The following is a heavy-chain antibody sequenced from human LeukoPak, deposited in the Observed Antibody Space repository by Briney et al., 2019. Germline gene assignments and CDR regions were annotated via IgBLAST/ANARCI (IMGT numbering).Heavy chain of an antibody. V-gene: IGHV4-59*01. J-gene: IGHJ4*02. D-gene: IGHD1-26*01. CDR3: ARVGATQRSPVDY. CDR1: GGSISGYF. Sequence: PSETLSLTCTVSGGSISGYFWSWIRQPPGKGLEWIGYIYYSGNTNYNPSLKSRVTISVDTSKNQFSLKLSSVTAADTAVYYCARVGATQRSPVDYRGQGTLVTVSS. CDR2: IYYSGNT.